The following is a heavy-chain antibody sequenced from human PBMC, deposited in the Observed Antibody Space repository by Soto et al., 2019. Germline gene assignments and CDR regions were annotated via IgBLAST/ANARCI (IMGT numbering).Heavy chain of an antibody. CDR3: ARGAKYYHQATYFSDY. CDR2: IYYNGDT. Sequence: QLQLQVSGPGLVEPSETLSLTCTVSGGSISSSGYYWAWLRQPPGRGLEGIGRIYYNGDTYCYPSLKQRVTISVATSYTPFSLMLTSVTAADTALFFCARGAKYYHQATYFSDYWGQGSLVTVSS. CDR1: GGSISSSGYY. V-gene: IGHV4-39*01. J-gene: IGHJ4*01. D-gene: IGHD3-16*01.